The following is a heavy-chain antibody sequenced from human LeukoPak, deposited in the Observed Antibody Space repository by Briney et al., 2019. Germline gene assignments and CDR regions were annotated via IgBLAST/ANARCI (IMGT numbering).Heavy chain of an antibody. CDR3: AKDLYYYDSSGYYWGFYFDY. Sequence: PGGSLRLSCAASGFTFSSYSMNWVRQAPGKGLEWVSSISSSSSYIYYADSVKGRFTISRDNSKNTLYLQMNSLRAGDTAVYYCAKDLYYYDSSGYYWGFYFDYWGQGTLVTVSS. CDR2: ISSSSSYI. V-gene: IGHV3-21*04. J-gene: IGHJ4*02. CDR1: GFTFSSYS. D-gene: IGHD3-22*01.